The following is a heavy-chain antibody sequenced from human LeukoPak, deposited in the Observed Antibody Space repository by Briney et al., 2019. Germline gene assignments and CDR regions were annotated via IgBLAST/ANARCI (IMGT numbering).Heavy chain of an antibody. J-gene: IGHJ4*02. D-gene: IGHD4-17*01. CDR2: ISYGGSNK. CDR3: ARGLTGGMTTVTTLSY. CDR1: GFTFSSYA. Sequence: GGSLRLSCAASGFTFSSYAMNWVRQAPDKGLEWVAVISYGGSNKYYADSVKGRFTISRDDSKNTLYLQMNSLRAEDTAVYYCARGLTGGMTTVTTLSYWGLGTLVTVSS. V-gene: IGHV3-30*04.